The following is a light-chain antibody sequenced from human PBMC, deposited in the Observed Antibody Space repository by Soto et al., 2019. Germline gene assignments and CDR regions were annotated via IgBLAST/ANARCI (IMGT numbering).Light chain of an antibody. CDR1: SGHSSYA. V-gene: IGLV4-69*01. CDR2: VNTDGSH. J-gene: IGLJ2*01. CDR3: QTWGAGFSVV. Sequence: QLVLTQSPSASASLGASVKLTCTLSSGHSSYAIAWHQQQPEKGPRYLMKVNTDGSHNKGDGIPDRFSGSSSGAERYLIISSLQSEDEADYYCQTWGAGFSVVFGGGTKVTVL.